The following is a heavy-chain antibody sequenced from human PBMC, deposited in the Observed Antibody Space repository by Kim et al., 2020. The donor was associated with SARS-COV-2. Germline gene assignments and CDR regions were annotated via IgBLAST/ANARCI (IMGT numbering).Heavy chain of an antibody. CDR2: TYYSGNT. J-gene: IGHJ2*01. CDR1: GGSLSSSSYN. Sequence: SETLSLTCTVSGGSLSSSSYNWGRHRPPQGLELVWIGTTYYSGNTNYNPSRRGRITISADTSKNSFTLKLGTVTAADAAYYSCASHQRYRSGWY. V-gene: IGHV4-39*01. CDR3: ASHQRYRSGWY. D-gene: IGHD6-19*01.